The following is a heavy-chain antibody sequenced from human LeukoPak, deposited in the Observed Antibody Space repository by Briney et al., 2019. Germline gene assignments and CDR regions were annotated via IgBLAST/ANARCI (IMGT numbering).Heavy chain of an antibody. CDR2: ISRDSSSF. V-gene: IGHV3-48*02. J-gene: IGHJ3*02. CDR3: ARDYTWAFDN. CDR1: GFTFSDYS. Sequence: GGSLRLSCAASGFTFSDYSMHGVRQAPGKGLEWVSFISRDSSSFYYADSVKGRFTISRGNAKNSLYLQMNSLRDEDTSVYYCARDYTWAFDNWGQGTMVTVSS.